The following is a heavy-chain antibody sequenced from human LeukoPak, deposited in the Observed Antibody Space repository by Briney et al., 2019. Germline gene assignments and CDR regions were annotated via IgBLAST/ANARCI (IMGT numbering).Heavy chain of an antibody. J-gene: IGHJ4*02. CDR2: IGTAGDT. V-gene: IGHV3-13*01. Sequence: GGSLRLSCAASGFTFSSYDMHWVRQATGKGLEWVSAIGTAGDTYYPGSVKGRFTISRENAKNSLYLQMNSLRAGDTAVYYCARGYYYDRSGYFPPYYFDYWGQGTLVTVAS. CDR3: ARGYYYDRSGYFPPYYFDY. CDR1: GFTFSSYD. D-gene: IGHD3-22*01.